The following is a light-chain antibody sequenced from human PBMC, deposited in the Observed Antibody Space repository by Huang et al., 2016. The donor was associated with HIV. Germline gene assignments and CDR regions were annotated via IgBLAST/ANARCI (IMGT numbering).Light chain of an antibody. CDR3: MQALQTPWT. V-gene: IGKV2-28*01. CDR2: LGS. CDR1: QSLLHSNGYNY. Sequence: IVMTQSPVSLPVTPGEPASVSCRSSQSLLHSNGYNYLDWNLQKPGQSPQLLIYLGSNRASGVPDRFSGSGSGTDFTLKISRVQAEDVGVYYCMQALQTPWTFGQGTKVEIK. J-gene: IGKJ1*01.